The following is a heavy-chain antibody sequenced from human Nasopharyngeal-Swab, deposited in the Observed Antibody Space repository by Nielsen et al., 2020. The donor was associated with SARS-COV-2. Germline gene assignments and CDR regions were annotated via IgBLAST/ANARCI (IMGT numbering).Heavy chain of an antibody. CDR2: INHSGST. CDR3: ASVGSSSWYQLWFDP. J-gene: IGHJ5*02. V-gene: IGHV4-34*01. Sequence: RQAPGKGLEWIGEINHSGSTNYNPSLKSRVTISVDTSKNQFSLKLSSVTAADTAVYYCASVGSSSWYQLWFDPWGQGTLVTSPQ. D-gene: IGHD6-13*01.